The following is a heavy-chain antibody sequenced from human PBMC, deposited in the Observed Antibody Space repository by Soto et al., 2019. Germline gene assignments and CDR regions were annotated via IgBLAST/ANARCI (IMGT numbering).Heavy chain of an antibody. CDR2: IYSDGST. D-gene: IGHD3-10*01. J-gene: IGHJ4*02. V-gene: IGHV3-66*01. CDR1: GFTVSTNY. CDR3: ARDSSYYGSGRWVLDY. Sequence: ESVGGLVRPGGSLRLSCAVSGFTVSTNYMSWVRQAPGEGLESVSIIYSDGSTYYAVSVKGRFTTSRDRARTTLYLQMDNLRADDTAVYHCARDSSYYGSGRWVLDYWGPGALVTVSS.